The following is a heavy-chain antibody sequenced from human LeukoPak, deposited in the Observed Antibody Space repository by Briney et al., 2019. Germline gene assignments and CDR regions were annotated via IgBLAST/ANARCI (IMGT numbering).Heavy chain of an antibody. CDR3: ARDGRRYSSSWYYFDC. J-gene: IGHJ4*02. Sequence: PSETLSLTCTVSGGSISSSGYYWSWIRQHPGKGLEWIGYIYYSGSTYYNPSLKSRVTISVDTSKNQFSLKLSSVTAADTAVYYCARDGRRYSSSWYYFDCWGQGTLVTVSS. D-gene: IGHD6-13*01. CDR2: IYYSGST. CDR1: GGSISSSGYY. V-gene: IGHV4-31*03.